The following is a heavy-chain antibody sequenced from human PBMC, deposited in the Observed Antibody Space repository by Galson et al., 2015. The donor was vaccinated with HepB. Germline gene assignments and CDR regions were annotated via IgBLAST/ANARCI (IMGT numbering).Heavy chain of an antibody. CDR2: ISYGGTRR. J-gene: IGHJ6*02. V-gene: IGHV3-30*04. CDR3: AKVEAYSNSWIDSQFHQGMDV. D-gene: IGHD4-11*01. Sequence: SLRLAAAAHAVNFMTYSMHWVRQAPGKGLEWVAVISYGGTRRYYADSVKGRFTISCANTKNTVYLEMNSLRAEDTALYFGAKVEAYSNSWIDSQFHQGMDVWGQGTTVTVSS. CDR1: AVNFMTYS.